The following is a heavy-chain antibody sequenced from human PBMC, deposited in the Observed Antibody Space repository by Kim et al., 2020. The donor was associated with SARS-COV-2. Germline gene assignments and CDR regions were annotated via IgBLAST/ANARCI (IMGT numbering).Heavy chain of an antibody. Sequence: SVKGRFTISRDNSKKTLYLQMNSLRAEDSAVYYCAREMATITVSATALDYWGQGTLVTVSS. J-gene: IGHJ4*02. V-gene: IGHV3-30*07. D-gene: IGHD5-12*01. CDR3: AREMATITVSATALDY.